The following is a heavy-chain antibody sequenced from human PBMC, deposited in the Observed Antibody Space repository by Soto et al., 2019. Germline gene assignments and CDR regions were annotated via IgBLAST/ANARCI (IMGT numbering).Heavy chain of an antibody. D-gene: IGHD3-9*01. CDR2: INHSGST. CDR3: ARGGDRRYYDILTGYYIRVVARAERWFDP. J-gene: IGHJ5*02. CDR1: GGSFSGYY. Sequence: SETLSLTCAVYGGSFSGYYWSWIRQPPGKGLEWIGEINHSGSTNYNPSLKSRVTISVDTSKNQFSLKLSSVTAADTAVYYCARGGDRRYYDILTGYYIRVVARAERWFDPWGEGNLVTVSS. V-gene: IGHV4-34*01.